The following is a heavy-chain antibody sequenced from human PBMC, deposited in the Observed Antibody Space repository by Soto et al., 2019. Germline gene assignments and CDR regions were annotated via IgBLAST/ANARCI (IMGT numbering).Heavy chain of an antibody. V-gene: IGHV2-26*01. D-gene: IGHD3-9*01. J-gene: IGHJ5*02. Sequence: QVTLKESGPVLVKPTETLTLTCTVSGLSLTNARMGVSWIRQPPGKALERLAHIFSNDEKSYSTSLKSRLTISKDTSKSQVVLTMTNMDPVDTATYSCARFAPYYDILCGSLYNWFDPWGQGTLVTVSS. CDR1: GLSLTNARMG. CDR3: ARFAPYYDILCGSLYNWFDP. CDR2: IFSNDEK.